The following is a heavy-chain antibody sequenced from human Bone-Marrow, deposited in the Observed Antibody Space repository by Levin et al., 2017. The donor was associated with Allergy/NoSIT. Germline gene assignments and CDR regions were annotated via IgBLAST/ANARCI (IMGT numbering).Heavy chain of an antibody. Sequence: RPSETLSLTCTVSGASINYDYWSWLRQPPGKGVEWLGYTSKSGGNNYSPSLQSRITMSMDTSKSQFSLKLRSVTAADTAMYYCAREARYCTGGRCFTSQDYQYPYTDVWGKGTTVTVSS. CDR2: TSKSGGN. V-gene: IGHV4-59*01. J-gene: IGHJ6*03. CDR3: AREARYCTGGRCFTSQDYQYPYTDV. D-gene: IGHD2-8*02. CDR1: GASINYDY.